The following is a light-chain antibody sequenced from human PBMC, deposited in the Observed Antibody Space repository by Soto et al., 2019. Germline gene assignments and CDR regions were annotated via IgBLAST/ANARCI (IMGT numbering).Light chain of an antibody. J-gene: IGKJ1*01. CDR2: GAS. V-gene: IGKV3-15*01. CDR1: QSVNSN. Sequence: EIVMTQSQATLSVSPGERATLSCRASQSVNSNLAWYQQKPGQAPRLLIYGASTRATGIPARFSGSGSGTEFTLAISSLQSEDFAVYYCQQYNNWPPWTFGQGTKVDIK. CDR3: QQYNNWPPWT.